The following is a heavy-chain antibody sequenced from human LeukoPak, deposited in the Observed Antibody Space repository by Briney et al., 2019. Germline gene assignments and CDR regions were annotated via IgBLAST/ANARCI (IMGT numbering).Heavy chain of an antibody. CDR1: GASISSGSHH. CDR3: ARDKGGFLYFGEYDP. D-gene: IGHD3-10*01. Sequence: SETLSLTCTVSGASISSGSHHWSWIRQPAGKGLEWIGRIYTSGSTNYNPSLRSRVSISVDMSKNQFSLKLSSVTAADTAVYYCARDKGGFLYFGEYDPWGQGTLVTVSS. V-gene: IGHV4-61*02. CDR2: IYTSGST. J-gene: IGHJ5*02.